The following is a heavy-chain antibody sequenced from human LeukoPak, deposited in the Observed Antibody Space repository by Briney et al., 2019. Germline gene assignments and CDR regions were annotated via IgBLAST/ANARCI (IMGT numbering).Heavy chain of an antibody. V-gene: IGHV1-69*05. CDR2: IIPIFGTA. D-gene: IGHD3-3*01. J-gene: IGHJ4*02. CDR1: GGTFNSYA. Sequence: GASVKVSCKASGGTFNSYAISWVRQAPGQGLEWMGGIIPIFGTANYAQKFQGRVTITTDESTSTAYMELSSLRSEDTAVYYCAMPSTYYDFWSGYPFDYWGQGTLVTVSS. CDR3: AMPSTYYDFWSGYPFDY.